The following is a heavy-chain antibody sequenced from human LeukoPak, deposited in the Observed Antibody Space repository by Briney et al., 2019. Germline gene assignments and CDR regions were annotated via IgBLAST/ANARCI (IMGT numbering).Heavy chain of an antibody. CDR1: GYTFTSYD. V-gene: IGHV1-8*01. CDR3: ARGGAGSSWRDYYYYYGMDV. Sequence: ASVKVSCKASGYTFTSYDINWVRQATGQGLEWMGWMNPNSGNTGYAQKFQGRVTMTRNTSISTAYMELSSLRSEDTAVYHCARGGAGSSWRDYYYYYGMDVWGQGTTVTVSS. J-gene: IGHJ6*02. CDR2: MNPNSGNT. D-gene: IGHD6-13*01.